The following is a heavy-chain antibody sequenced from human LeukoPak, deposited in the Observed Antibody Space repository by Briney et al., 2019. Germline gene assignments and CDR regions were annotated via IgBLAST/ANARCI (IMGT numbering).Heavy chain of an antibody. Sequence: GGSLRLSCAASRFTFSSYAMSWVRQAPGKGLEWVSAMSGSDGSTYYADSVKGRFTVSRDNSKNSLYLQMKSLRAEDTAVYYCAKHFYDSSGYSRWGQGVLVTVSS. V-gene: IGHV3-23*01. J-gene: IGHJ4*02. CDR3: AKHFYDSSGYSR. CDR1: RFTFSSYA. D-gene: IGHD3-22*01. CDR2: MSGSDGST.